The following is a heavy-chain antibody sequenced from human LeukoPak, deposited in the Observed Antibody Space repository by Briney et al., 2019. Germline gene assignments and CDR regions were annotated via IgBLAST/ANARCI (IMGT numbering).Heavy chain of an antibody. Sequence: NPGGSLRLSCAAYGFTFSTYFMNWVRPPPGRGLEWVSSISTTSTYKSYADSVKGRFTISRDNAKNSLYLQMTGLRAEDTAVYYCARDESPRYYDNSDYYPDAFDIWGRGTMVTVSS. CDR3: ARDESPRYYDNSDYYPDAFDI. V-gene: IGHV3-21*01. CDR1: GFTFSTYF. J-gene: IGHJ3*02. CDR2: ISTTSTYK. D-gene: IGHD3-22*01.